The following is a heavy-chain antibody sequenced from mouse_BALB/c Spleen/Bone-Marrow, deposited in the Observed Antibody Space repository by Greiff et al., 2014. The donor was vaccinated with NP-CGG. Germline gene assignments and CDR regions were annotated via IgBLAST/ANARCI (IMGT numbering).Heavy chain of an antibody. J-gene: IGHJ2*01. CDR2: INPSNGGT. Sequence: QVQLQQPGAELVKPGASVKLSCKASGYTFTSYYMYWVKQRPGQGLEWIGEINPSNGGTNFNEKFKSKATLTVDKSSSTAYMQLSSLTSGDSAVYYCTRYGNYYFDYWGQGTTLTVSS. CDR1: GYTFTSYY. V-gene: IGHV1S81*02. CDR3: TRYGNYYFDY. D-gene: IGHD2-1*01.